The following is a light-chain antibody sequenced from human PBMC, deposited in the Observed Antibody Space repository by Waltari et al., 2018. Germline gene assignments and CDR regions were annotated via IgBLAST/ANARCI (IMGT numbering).Light chain of an antibody. CDR1: ILRSYY. V-gene: IGLV3-19*01. CDR3: NSRDSSGNHLEV. J-gene: IGLJ2*01. CDR2: GKN. Sequence: SSELTQDPAVSVALGQPVRITCQGDILRSYYASWYQQKPGQAPVLVIYGKNNRPSGIPDRFSGSSSGNTASLTITGAQAEDEADYYCNSRDSSGNHLEVFGGGTKLTVL.